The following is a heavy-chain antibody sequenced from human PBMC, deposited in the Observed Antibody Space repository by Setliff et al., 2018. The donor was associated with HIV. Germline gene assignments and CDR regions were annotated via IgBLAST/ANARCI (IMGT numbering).Heavy chain of an antibody. V-gene: IGHV3-9*01. J-gene: IGHJ6*03. Sequence: GGSLRLSCAASGFTFDDYAMHWVRQAPGKGLEWVSGISWNSGSIGYADSVKGRFTISRDNAKNSLYLQMDSLRAEDTAVYYCHRFMHVWGKGTTVTVSS. CDR2: ISWNSGSI. CDR3: HRFMHV. CDR1: GFTFDDYA.